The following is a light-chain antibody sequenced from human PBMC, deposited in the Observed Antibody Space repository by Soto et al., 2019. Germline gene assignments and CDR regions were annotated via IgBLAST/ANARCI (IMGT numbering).Light chain of an antibody. Sequence: SYELTQPISVSVSPGQTASITCSGEKLGDKYACWYQQKPGQSPVLVIYQNSNRPSGIPERFSGSNSGNTATLTISGTQALDEADYYCQAWDSSTVVFGGGTKVTVL. V-gene: IGLV3-1*01. CDR2: QNS. J-gene: IGLJ2*01. CDR1: KLGDKY. CDR3: QAWDSSTVV.